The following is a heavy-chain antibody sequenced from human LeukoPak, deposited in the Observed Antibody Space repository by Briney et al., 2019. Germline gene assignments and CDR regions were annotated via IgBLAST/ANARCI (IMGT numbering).Heavy chain of an antibody. Sequence: SVKVSCKASGGTFSSYAISWVRQAPGQGLEWMGGIIPIFGTANYAQKFQGRVTMTRDTSISTAYMELSRLRSDDTAVYYCARVGATEWFDPWGQGTLVTVSS. CDR1: GGTFSSYA. CDR2: IIPIFGTA. D-gene: IGHD1-26*01. V-gene: IGHV1-69*05. J-gene: IGHJ5*02. CDR3: ARVGATEWFDP.